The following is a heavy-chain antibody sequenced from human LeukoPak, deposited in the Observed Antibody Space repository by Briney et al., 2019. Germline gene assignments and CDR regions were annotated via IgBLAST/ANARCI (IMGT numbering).Heavy chain of an antibody. CDR1: GYTFTSCG. D-gene: IGHD2-2*01. Sequence: GASVKVSCKASGYTFTSCGISWVRQAPGQGLEWMGWISPYNGNTNYAQKLQGRVTMTTDTSTSTAYMELRSLRSDDTAVYYCAREPPNIVVVPAAFMGSDAFDIWGQGTMVTVSS. CDR2: ISPYNGNT. V-gene: IGHV1-18*01. CDR3: AREPPNIVVVPAAFMGSDAFDI. J-gene: IGHJ3*02.